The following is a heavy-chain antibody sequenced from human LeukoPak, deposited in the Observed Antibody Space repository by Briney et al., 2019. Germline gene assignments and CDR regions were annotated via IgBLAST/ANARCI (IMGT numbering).Heavy chain of an antibody. J-gene: IGHJ4*02. V-gene: IGHV4-39*01. CDR2: LCYSGNT. Sequence: SETLSLTCTASGGSISSSNYCWDWIRQPPGKGLEWIGSLCYSGNTYQNPSLKSRLTISGDTSQNQFSLRLSSVTAADTAVYYCTTRYGDHDYVDYWGQGTLVTVSS. D-gene: IGHD5-12*01. CDR1: GGSISSSNYC. CDR3: TTRYGDHDYVDY.